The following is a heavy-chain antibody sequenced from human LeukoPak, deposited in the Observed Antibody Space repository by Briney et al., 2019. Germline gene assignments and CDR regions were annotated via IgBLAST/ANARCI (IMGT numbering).Heavy chain of an antibody. V-gene: IGHV3-53*01. CDR3: AKGGPSSSWPY. J-gene: IGHJ4*02. CDR2: IYSGGST. CDR1: GFTFSDYS. D-gene: IGHD6-13*01. Sequence: GGSLRLSCAASGFTFSDYSMTWIRQAPGKGLEWVSVIYSGGSTYYADSVKGRFTISRDNSKNTLYLQMNSLRAEDTAVYYCAKGGPSSSWPYWGQGTLVTVSS.